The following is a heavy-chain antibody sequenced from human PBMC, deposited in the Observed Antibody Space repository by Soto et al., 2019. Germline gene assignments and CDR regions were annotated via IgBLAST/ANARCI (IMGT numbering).Heavy chain of an antibody. D-gene: IGHD1-26*01. CDR2: INYSGNT. J-gene: IGHJ4*02. CDR1: GESLSGYY. V-gene: IGHV4-34*01. CDR3: ARHHVRGRTIAGAAEF. Sequence: QVQLQQWGAGLLKPSETLSLTCAVYGESLSGYYWSWIRQPPGKALEWIGEINYSGNTNYNPSLKSRVTISVDTSKNQLFLNLSSVTAADTAMYYCARHHVRGRTIAGAAEFWGQGTLVTVSS.